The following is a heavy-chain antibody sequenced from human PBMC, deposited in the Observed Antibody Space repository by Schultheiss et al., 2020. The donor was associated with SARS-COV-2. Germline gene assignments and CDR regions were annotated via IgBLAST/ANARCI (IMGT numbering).Heavy chain of an antibody. J-gene: IGHJ4*02. CDR2: IYYSGST. Sequence: SETLSLTCTVSGGSISSSSYYWGWIRQPPGKGLEWIGYIYYSGSTNYNPSLKSRVTMSVDTSKNQFSLKLSSVTAADTAVYYCAKGSSDYWGQGTLVTVSS. CDR1: GGSISSSSYY. CDR3: AKGSSDY. V-gene: IGHV4-61*05. D-gene: IGHD6-6*01.